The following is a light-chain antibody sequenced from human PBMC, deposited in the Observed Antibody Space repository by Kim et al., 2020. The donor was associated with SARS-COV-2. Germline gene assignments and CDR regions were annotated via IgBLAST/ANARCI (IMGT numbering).Light chain of an antibody. V-gene: IGKV3-11*01. CDR2: DAS. CDR3: QQRNSWPPAVT. J-gene: IGKJ4*01. Sequence: PGDRATLSCRASQNIDTYLAWYQQRPGQAPRLLVYDASNRATGVPDRFSGSGSGTDFTLTISSLEPEDFSIYYCQQRNSWPPAVTFGGGTRVDIK. CDR1: QNIDTY.